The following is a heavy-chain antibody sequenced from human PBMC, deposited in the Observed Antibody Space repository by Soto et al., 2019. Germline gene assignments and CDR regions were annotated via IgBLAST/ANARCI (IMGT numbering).Heavy chain of an antibody. CDR1: GYPFTGYY. D-gene: IGHD3-9*01. Sequence: XSVKVSCKASGYPFTGYYMHWVRQAPGQGLEWMGWINPNSGGTNYAQKFQGRVTMTRDTSISTAYMELSRLRSDDTAVYYCASDSYYDILTGYVAGMDVWGQGTTVTVSS. CDR2: INPNSGGT. V-gene: IGHV1-2*02. CDR3: ASDSYYDILTGYVAGMDV. J-gene: IGHJ6*02.